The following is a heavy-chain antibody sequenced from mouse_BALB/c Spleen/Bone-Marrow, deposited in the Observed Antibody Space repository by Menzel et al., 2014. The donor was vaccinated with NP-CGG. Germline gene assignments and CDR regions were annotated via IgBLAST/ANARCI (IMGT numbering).Heavy chain of an antibody. D-gene: IGHD1-1*01. J-gene: IGHJ3*01. V-gene: IGHV14-3*02. CDR1: GFNIKDTY. Sequence: EVKLMESGAELVKPGASVKLSCTASGFNIKDTYMHWVKQRPEQGLEWIGRIDPANGNIKYDPKFQGKATITADTSSNTTYLQLSSVTAEDTAVDYCAPYYYGRWFANWGQGTLVTVSA. CDR3: APYYYGRWFAN. CDR2: IDPANGNI.